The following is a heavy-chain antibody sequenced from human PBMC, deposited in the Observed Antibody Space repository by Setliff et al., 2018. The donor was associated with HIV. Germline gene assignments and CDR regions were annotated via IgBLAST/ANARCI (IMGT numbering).Heavy chain of an antibody. CDR1: GDTFRTDA. J-gene: IGHJ3*02. CDR3: ARDYLHVFDI. Sequence: ASVKVSCKTSGDTFRTDAISWVRQAPGQGLEWMGGIIPLFGSPDYAQKFQDKVTITADESTSTVYMDLRGLKSDDTAVYYCARDYLHVFDIWGQGTMVTVSS. V-gene: IGHV1-69*13. CDR2: IIPLFGSP.